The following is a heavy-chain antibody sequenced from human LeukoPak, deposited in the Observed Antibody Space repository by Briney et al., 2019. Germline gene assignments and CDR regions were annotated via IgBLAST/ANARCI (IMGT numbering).Heavy chain of an antibody. CDR1: GGSFSGYY. CDR3: ARGGRSQKIGYIVVVPAAPDAFDI. D-gene: IGHD2-2*01. Sequence: PSGTLSLTCAVYGGSFSGYYWSWIRQPPGKGLEWIGEINHSGSTNYNPSLKSRVTISVDTSKNQFSLKLSSVTAADTAVYYCARGGRSQKIGYIVVVPAAPDAFDIWGQGTMVTVSS. J-gene: IGHJ3*02. CDR2: INHSGST. V-gene: IGHV4-34*01.